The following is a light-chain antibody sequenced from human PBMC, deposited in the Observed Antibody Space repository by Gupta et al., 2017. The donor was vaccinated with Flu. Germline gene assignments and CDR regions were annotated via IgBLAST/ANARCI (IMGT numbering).Light chain of an antibody. V-gene: IGKV3-11*01. J-gene: IGKJ5*01. CDR2: DAS. CDR3: QQRTIWPT. CDR1: QDISIY. Sequence: PGARPTLSGRASQDISIYLAWYQPNPGPAPRLLMFDASVRATGVPARFSGSGSGTDFTITIRSLAPEDSAIYYCQQRTIWPTFGQGTRLEIK.